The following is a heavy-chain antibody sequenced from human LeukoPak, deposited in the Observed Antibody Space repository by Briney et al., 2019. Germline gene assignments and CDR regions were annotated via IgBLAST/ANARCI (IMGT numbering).Heavy chain of an antibody. CDR1: GFTFSSYS. D-gene: IGHD3-9*01. V-gene: IGHV3-30*18. CDR3: AKASQPQSYYDILTGYPDEEYFQH. J-gene: IGHJ1*01. CDR2: ISYDGSNK. Sequence: PGGSLGLSCAASGFTFSSYSMNWVRQAPGKGLEWVAVISYDGSNKYYADSVKGRFTISRDNSKNTLYLQMNSLRAEDTAVYYCAKASQPQSYYDILTGYPDEEYFQHWGQGTLVTVSS.